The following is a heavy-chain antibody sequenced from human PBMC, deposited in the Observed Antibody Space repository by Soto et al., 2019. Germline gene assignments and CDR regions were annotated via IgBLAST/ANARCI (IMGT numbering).Heavy chain of an antibody. CDR3: SSYYLYY. V-gene: IGHV1-18*04. J-gene: IGHJ4*02. Sequence: QIQLLQSGTEVKKPGASVKVSCKASGYTFTSYAISWVRQAPGQGLEWMGWISAYNGNTDSAQKFQGRVTMTIDTSTTPAYMELRSLRSDDTAVYYCSSYYLYYWRQGTLVTVSS. CDR2: ISAYNGNT. CDR1: GYTFTSYA.